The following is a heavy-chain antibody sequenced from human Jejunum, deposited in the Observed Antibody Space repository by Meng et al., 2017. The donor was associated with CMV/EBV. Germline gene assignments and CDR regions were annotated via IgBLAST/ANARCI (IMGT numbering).Heavy chain of an antibody. V-gene: IGHV3-21*01. D-gene: IGHD3-22*01. CDR3: ARGYYYDTSGYYVEYFQH. Sequence: EVQLVESGGXLVKPGGPLSLSCAASGVTFSSYTMKWVRQAPGKGLEWVSSISPGSNYIYYTDSVRGRFTISRDNAKNSLYLQMNSLRAEDTAVYYCARGYYYDTSGYYVEYFQHWGQGTLVTVSS. J-gene: IGHJ1*01. CDR1: GVTFSSYT. CDR2: ISPGSNYI.